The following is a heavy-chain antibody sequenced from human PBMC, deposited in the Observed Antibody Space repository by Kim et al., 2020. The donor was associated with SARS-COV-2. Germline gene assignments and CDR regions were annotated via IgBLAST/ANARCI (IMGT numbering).Heavy chain of an antibody. CDR1: GFTFSSYW. V-gene: IGHV3-7*03. Sequence: GGSLRLSCAASGFTFSSYWMSWVRQAPGKGLEWVANINQVGSEKYYVDSVRGRFTISRDNAKNSLFLQMNSLRAEDTAVYYCVSGALAGIDYSGPGTLVSVSS. CDR3: VSGALAGIDY. J-gene: IGHJ4*02. D-gene: IGHD1-1*01. CDR2: INQVGSEK.